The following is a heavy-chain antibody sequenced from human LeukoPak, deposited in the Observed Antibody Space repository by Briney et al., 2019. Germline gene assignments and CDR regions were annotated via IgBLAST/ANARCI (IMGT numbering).Heavy chain of an antibody. Sequence: ASVKVSCKASGYTFTGYYMHWVRQAPGQGLEWMGWTNPNSGGTNYAQKFQGRVTMTRDTSISTAYMELSSLRSEDTAVYYCARGLVDIVATIIEDTGLFDYWGQGTLVTVSS. CDR3: ARGLVDIVATIIEDTGLFDY. CDR2: TNPNSGGT. CDR1: GYTFTGYY. J-gene: IGHJ4*02. V-gene: IGHV1-2*02. D-gene: IGHD5-12*01.